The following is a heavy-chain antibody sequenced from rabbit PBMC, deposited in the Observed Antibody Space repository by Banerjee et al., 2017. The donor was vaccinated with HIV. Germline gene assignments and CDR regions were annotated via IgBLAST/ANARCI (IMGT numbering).Heavy chain of an antibody. J-gene: IGHJ4*01. V-gene: IGHV1S45*01. D-gene: IGHD4-1*01. Sequence: QEQLKETGGGLVQPGGSLTLSCTASGFSFSNKDVMCWVRQAPGKGLEWIACIYAGSSGSAYYANWVNGRFTISKTSSTTVTLQMTSLTAADTATYLCARDLAGVIGWNFNLWGPGTLVTVS. CDR2: IYAGSSGSA. CDR3: ARDLAGVIGWNFNL. CDR1: GFSFSNKDV.